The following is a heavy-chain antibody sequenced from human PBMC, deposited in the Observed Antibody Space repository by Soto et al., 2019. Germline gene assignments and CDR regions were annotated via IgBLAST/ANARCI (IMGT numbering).Heavy chain of an antibody. D-gene: IGHD2-8*01. CDR2: ITYSGNT. J-gene: IGHJ4*02. Sequence: KPSETLSLTCTVSGGSVSSVGYYWSWIRQHPGKGLEWIGYITYSGNTYYNPSLESRVTMSADTSKNQFSLKLSSVTAADTAVYFCVRGGSCTNGVCSVFDYWGQGTLVTVSS. CDR1: GGSVSSVGYY. CDR3: VRGGSCTNGVCSVFDY. V-gene: IGHV4-31*03.